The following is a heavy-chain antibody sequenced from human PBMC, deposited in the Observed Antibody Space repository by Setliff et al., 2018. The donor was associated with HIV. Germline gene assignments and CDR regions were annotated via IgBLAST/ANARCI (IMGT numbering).Heavy chain of an antibody. CDR1: GGSFSGFY. Sequence: SETLSLTCAVYGGSFSGFYWTFIRQSPGKGLEWIGEVTHSGTTTYDPSLKSRVTISVDTSKNQFSLRLSSVTAADTAVYYCARDVFYCSGGSCRLDAFDIWGQGTMVTVSS. CDR2: VTHSGTT. V-gene: IGHV4-34*01. CDR3: ARDVFYCSGGSCRLDAFDI. D-gene: IGHD2-15*01. J-gene: IGHJ3*02.